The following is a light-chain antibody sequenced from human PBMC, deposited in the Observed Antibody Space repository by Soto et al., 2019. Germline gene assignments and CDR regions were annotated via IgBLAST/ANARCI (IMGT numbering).Light chain of an antibody. Sequence: DIQMTQSPSSLSASVGDRVTITCRPSQRLXSYLNWYQQEPGQAPKVLXDAASSLQRGVPSKLSGSGSGTDFTLTISSLQPEDFATYYCQQYNSYPPTFGQGTKVDIK. CDR3: QQYNSYPPT. J-gene: IGKJ1*01. V-gene: IGKV1-16*02. CDR1: QRLXSY. CDR2: AAS.